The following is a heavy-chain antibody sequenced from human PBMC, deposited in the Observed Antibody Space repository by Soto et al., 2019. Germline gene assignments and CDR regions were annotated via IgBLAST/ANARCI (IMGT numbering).Heavy chain of an antibody. CDR1: GYTFTSYD. Sequence: ASVKVSCKASGYTFTSYDINWVRQATGQGLEWMGWMNPNSGNTGYAQKFQGRVTMTRNTSISTAYMELSSLRSEDTAVYYCAGVEYYDSSGYYEAFDIWGQGTMVTV. J-gene: IGHJ3*02. D-gene: IGHD3-22*01. CDR2: MNPNSGNT. CDR3: AGVEYYDSSGYYEAFDI. V-gene: IGHV1-8*01.